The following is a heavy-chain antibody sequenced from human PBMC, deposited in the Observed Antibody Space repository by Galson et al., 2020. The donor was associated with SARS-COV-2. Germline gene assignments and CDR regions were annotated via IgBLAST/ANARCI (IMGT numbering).Heavy chain of an antibody. Sequence: GGSLRLSCAASGFTISTNYMTWVRQAPGKGLEWVSLIQSGGTTYYADSVKGRLTSSRDNSKNTLYFQMNSLTPDDTAVYYCARVRRSPGYYYYYRDVWGEGTTVTMSS. CDR3: ARVRRSPGYYYYYRDV. CDR1: GFTISTNY. D-gene: IGHD1-26*01. V-gene: IGHV3-66*02. J-gene: IGHJ6*03. CDR2: IQSGGTT.